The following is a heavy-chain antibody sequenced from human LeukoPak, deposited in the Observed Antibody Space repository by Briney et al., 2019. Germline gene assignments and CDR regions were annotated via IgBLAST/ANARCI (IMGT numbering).Heavy chain of an antibody. V-gene: IGHV3-7*01. Sequence: GGSLSLFCSPSGLTLSSHWTRWVRHTRGKGLECVANIKGDGSEINDVDSVKGRFTISRDNAKNSLSLQRSSLTADDTGVYYCAREGLPYSGDYWGQGTLVTVSS. J-gene: IGHJ4*02. CDR3: AREGLPYSGDY. CDR2: IKGDGSEI. CDR1: GLTLSSHW. D-gene: IGHD4-11*01.